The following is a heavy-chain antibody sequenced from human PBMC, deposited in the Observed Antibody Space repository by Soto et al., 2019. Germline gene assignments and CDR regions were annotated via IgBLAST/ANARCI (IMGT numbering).Heavy chain of an antibody. V-gene: IGHV4-31*03. CDR2: IYYSGST. Sequence: SETLSLTCTVSGGSISSGGYYWSWIRQHPGKGLEWIGYIYYSGSTYYNPSLKSRVTISVDTSKNQFSLKLSSVTAADTAVYYCARDRQYYDFWSGYYDYYYYGMDVWGQGT. J-gene: IGHJ6*02. CDR3: ARDRQYYDFWSGYYDYYYYGMDV. D-gene: IGHD3-3*01. CDR1: GGSISSGGYY.